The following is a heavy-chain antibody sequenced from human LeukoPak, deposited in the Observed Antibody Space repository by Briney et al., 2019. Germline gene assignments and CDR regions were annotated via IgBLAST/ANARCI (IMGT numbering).Heavy chain of an antibody. CDR1: GFTFSSYW. V-gene: IGHV3-7*01. Sequence: PGGSLRLSCAASGFTFSSYWMSWVRQAPGKGLEWAANIKQDGSEKHYVDSVKGRFTISRDNAKNSLYLQMNSLRAEDTAVYYCARDKVVGPTNFDYWGQGTLVTVSS. D-gene: IGHD1-26*01. CDR3: ARDKVVGPTNFDY. CDR2: IKQDGSEK. J-gene: IGHJ4*02.